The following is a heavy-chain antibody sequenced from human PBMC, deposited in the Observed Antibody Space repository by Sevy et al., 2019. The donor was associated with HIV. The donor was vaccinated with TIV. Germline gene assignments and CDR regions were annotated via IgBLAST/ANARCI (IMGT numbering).Heavy chain of an antibody. CDR1: GFTFSGYN. V-gene: IGHV3-30-3*01. CDR2: ISFDGSDK. Sequence: GGSLRLSCAASGFTFSGYNMHWVRQAPGKGLEWVALISFDGSDKYYADSVKGRFTISRDNLKNTLFLQMNSLTTEDTAVYYCARPRANYVDHYFFFAMDVWGQGTTVTVSS. J-gene: IGHJ6*02. D-gene: IGHD4-17*01. CDR3: ARPRANYVDHYFFFAMDV.